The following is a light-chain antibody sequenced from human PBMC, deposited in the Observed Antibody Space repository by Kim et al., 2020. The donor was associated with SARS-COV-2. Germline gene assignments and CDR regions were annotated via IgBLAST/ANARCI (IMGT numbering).Light chain of an antibody. V-gene: IGKV3-11*01. CDR2: GVS. J-gene: IGKJ4*01. CDR3: HYHNPWTRT. CDR1: LSVGTS. Sequence: EIVLTQVPATLSLSPGETPTLSCRHSLSVGTSLGWYQLKPGQAPSLIIFGVSRRVTGTPARFSGTGSGTDFTLTISSLEPEDFAVYYCHYHNPWTRTFGGGTKVDIK.